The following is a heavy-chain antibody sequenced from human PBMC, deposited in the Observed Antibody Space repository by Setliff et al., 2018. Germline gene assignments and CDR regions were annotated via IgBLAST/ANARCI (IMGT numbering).Heavy chain of an antibody. Sequence: SETLSLTCTVSGGSISSSSYYWSWIRQPAGKGLEWIGRIYTSGSTNYNPSLKSRVTISVDTSKNQFSLKLSSVTAADTAVYYCVRRPSGGWFLNWFDPWGQGTLVTVSS. J-gene: IGHJ5*02. CDR2: IYTSGST. D-gene: IGHD6-19*01. CDR1: GGSISSSSYY. V-gene: IGHV4-61*02. CDR3: VRRPSGGWFLNWFDP.